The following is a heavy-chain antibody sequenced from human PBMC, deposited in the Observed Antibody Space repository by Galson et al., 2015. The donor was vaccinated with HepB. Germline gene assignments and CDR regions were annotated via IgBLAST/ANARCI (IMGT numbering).Heavy chain of an antibody. J-gene: IGHJ4*02. Sequence: SVKVSCKASGYTFTSYGISWVRQAPGQGLEWMGWISAYNGNTNYAQKLQGRVTMTTDTSTSTAYMELRSLRSDDTAVYYCARDLDCSGGSCYPELDYWGQGTLVTVSS. CDR2: ISAYNGNT. CDR1: GYTFTSYG. CDR3: ARDLDCSGGSCYPELDY. V-gene: IGHV1-18*01. D-gene: IGHD2-15*01.